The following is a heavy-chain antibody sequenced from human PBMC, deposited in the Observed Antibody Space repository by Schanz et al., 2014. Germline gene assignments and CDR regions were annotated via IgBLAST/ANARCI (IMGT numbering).Heavy chain of an antibody. V-gene: IGHV1-18*01. J-gene: IGHJ6*02. CDR3: VRDAGWAFGDYHDMDV. CDR1: GYSFTTYD. Sequence: QVQLVQSGAEVKQPGASVKVSCKASGYSFTTYDVNWVRQATGQGLEWMGWISGYNGDTNYAPKFQDRVAMTTDTSTGITSLELRNLKSDDTAVYYCVRDAGWAFGDYHDMDVWGQGTSVTVSS. CDR2: ISGYNGDT. D-gene: IGHD3-10*01.